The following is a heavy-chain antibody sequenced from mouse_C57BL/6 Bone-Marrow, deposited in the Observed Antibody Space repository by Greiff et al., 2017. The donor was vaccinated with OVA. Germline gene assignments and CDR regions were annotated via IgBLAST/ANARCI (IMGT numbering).Heavy chain of an antibody. CDR2: IYPGSGST. CDR3: ARTTVVDLYLYFDV. J-gene: IGHJ1*03. V-gene: IGHV1-55*01. Sequence: QVQLQQPGAELVKPGASVKMSCKASGYTFTSYWITWVKQRPGQGLEWIGDIYPGSGSTNYNEKFKSKATLTVATSSSTAYMQLSSLTSEDSAVYDCARTTVVDLYLYFDVWGTGTTVTVSS. CDR1: GYTFTSYW. D-gene: IGHD1-1*01.